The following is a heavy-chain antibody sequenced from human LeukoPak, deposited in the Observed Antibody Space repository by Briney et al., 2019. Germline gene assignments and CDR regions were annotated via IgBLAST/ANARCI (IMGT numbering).Heavy chain of an antibody. CDR1: GCSFSSYW. Sequence: SLSLSCAVSGCSFSSYWMHWVRHAPGKGLVWVSRINSDGSSTNYPDSAKGRFTISRDNAKNTLYLQMNSLRAENTAVHSCARKGVAAGTYDYWGQGPLVTVSS. V-gene: IGHV3-74*01. CDR3: ARKGVAAGTYDY. J-gene: IGHJ4*02. CDR2: INSDGSST. D-gene: IGHD6-13*01.